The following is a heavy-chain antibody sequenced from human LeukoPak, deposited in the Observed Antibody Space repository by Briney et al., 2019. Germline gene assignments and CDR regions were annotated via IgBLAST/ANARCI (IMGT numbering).Heavy chain of an antibody. J-gene: IGHJ4*02. D-gene: IGHD6-19*01. V-gene: IGHV1-24*01. Sequence: ASVKVSCKVSGYTLTELSMHWVRQAPGKGLEWMGGFDPEDGETIYAQEFQGRVTMTEDTSTDTAYMELSSLRSEDTAVYYCATDLFTAVAGTVDYWGQGTLVTVSS. CDR2: FDPEDGET. CDR3: ATDLFTAVAGTVDY. CDR1: GYTLTELS.